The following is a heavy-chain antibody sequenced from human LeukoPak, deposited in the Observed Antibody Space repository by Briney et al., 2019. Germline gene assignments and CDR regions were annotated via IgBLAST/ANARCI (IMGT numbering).Heavy chain of an antibody. V-gene: IGHV4-31*03. CDR1: GASISSGSYF. CDR3: ARDGNIVVVPAAPDY. CDR2: IYNSGSA. J-gene: IGHJ4*02. D-gene: IGHD2-2*01. Sequence: KASETLSLTCTVSGASISSGSYFWSWIRQHPGKGLEWIVYIYNSGSAYYNPSLKSRVIISVDTSKNQFSLKLSSVTAEDTAVYYCARDGNIVVVPAAPDYWGQGTLVTVSS.